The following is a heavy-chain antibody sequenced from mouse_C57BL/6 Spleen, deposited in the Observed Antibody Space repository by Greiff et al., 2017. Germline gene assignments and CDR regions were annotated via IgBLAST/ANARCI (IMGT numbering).Heavy chain of an antibody. D-gene: IGHD1-1*01. CDR3: ARSVTTVVANFDV. J-gene: IGHJ1*03. V-gene: IGHV1-64*01. CDR1: GYTFTSYW. Sequence: VQLQQPGAELVKPGASVKLSCKASGYTFTSYWMHWVKQRPGQGLEWIGMIHPNSGSTNYNEKFKSKATLTVDKSSSTAYMQLSSLTSEDSAVYYCARSVTTVVANFDVWGTGTTVTVSS. CDR2: IHPNSGST.